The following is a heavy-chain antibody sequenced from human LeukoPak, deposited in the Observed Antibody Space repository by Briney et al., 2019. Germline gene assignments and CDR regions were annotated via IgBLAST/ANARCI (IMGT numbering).Heavy chain of an antibody. CDR2: INHSGST. J-gene: IGHJ6*02. CDR1: GGSFSGYY. Sequence: SETLSLTCAVYGGSFSGYYWSWIRQPPGKGLEWIGEINHSGSTNYNPSLKSRVTISVDTSKNQFSLKLSSVTAADTAVYYCARGYPTVTNVYYYYGMDVWGQGTTVTVSS. CDR3: ARGYPTVTNVYYYYGMDV. D-gene: IGHD4-11*01. V-gene: IGHV4-34*01.